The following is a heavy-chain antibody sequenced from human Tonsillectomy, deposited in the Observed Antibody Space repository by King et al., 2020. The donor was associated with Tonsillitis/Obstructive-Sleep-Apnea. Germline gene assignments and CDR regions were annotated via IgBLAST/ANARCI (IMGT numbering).Heavy chain of an antibody. CDR2: ISSSSSYI. Sequence: VQLVESGGGLVKPGGSLRLSCAASGFTFSSYSMNWVRQAPGKGLEWVSSISSSSSYIYYTDSVKGRFTISRDNAKNSLYLQMNSLRAEDTAVYYCASSELYCSITSCYACWGQGPLVTVSS. J-gene: IGHJ4*02. CDR1: GFTFSSYS. D-gene: IGHD2-2*01. CDR3: ASSELYCSITSCYAC. V-gene: IGHV3-21*01.